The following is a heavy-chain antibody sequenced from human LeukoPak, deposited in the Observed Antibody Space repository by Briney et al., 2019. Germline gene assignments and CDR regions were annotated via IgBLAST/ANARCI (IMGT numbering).Heavy chain of an antibody. Sequence: SETLSLTCAVYGGSFSGYYWSWIRQPPGKELEWIGEINHSGSTNYNPSLKSRVTISVDTSKNQFSLKLSSVTAADTAVYYCARGLRPSPFQHWGQGTLVTVSS. CDR3: ARGLRPSPFQH. V-gene: IGHV4-34*01. D-gene: IGHD6-6*01. CDR1: GGSFSGYY. CDR2: INHSGST. J-gene: IGHJ1*01.